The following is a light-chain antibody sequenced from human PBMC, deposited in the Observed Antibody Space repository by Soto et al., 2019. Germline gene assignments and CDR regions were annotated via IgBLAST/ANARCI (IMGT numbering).Light chain of an antibody. J-gene: IGKJ1*01. Sequence: EIVLTQSPGTLSLSPGERATLSCRASQSVNSNYLAWYQQKPGQGPRVLMYGASSRATGSPDRFSGSGSGTDFTLTISTLEPEDFAVYYCQQYDSPPRTFGQGTKVEIK. CDR2: GAS. CDR3: QQYDSPPRT. V-gene: IGKV3-20*01. CDR1: QSVNSNY.